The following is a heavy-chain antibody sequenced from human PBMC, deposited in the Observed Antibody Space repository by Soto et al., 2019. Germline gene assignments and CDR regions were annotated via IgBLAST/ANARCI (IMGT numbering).Heavy chain of an antibody. CDR3: ARDDGDGYNLFDP. CDR1: GGSISSGDYY. J-gene: IGHJ5*02. Sequence: QVQLQESGPGLVKPSQTLSLTCTVSGGSISSGDYYWSWIRQPPGKGLEWIGYIYYSGSTYYNPSLKSRVTISVETSKNQFSLKLSSVTAADTAVYYCARDDGDGYNLFDPWGQGTLVTVSS. V-gene: IGHV4-30-4*01. CDR2: IYYSGST. D-gene: IGHD5-12*01.